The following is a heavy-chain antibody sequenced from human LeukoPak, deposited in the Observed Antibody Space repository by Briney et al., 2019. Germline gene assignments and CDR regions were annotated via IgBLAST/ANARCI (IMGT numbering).Heavy chain of an antibody. Sequence: GGTLRLSCAASGFTFSSYGMSWVRQAPGKGLEWVSAISGSGGSTYYADSVKGRFTISRDNSKNTLYLQMNSLRAEDTAVYYCMVETDYHFDYWGQGTLVTVSS. CDR2: ISGSGGST. D-gene: IGHD5-12*01. J-gene: IGHJ4*02. CDR1: GFTFSSYG. CDR3: MVETDYHFDY. V-gene: IGHV3-23*01.